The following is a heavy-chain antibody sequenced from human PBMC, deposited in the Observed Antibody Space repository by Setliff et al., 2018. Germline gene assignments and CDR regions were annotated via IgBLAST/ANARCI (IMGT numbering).Heavy chain of an antibody. CDR1: GGPLNSYS. V-gene: IGHV1-69*02. Sequence: ASVKVSCKASGGPLNSYSFSWVRQAPGQGLEWMGRIIPVLDITRYSQKFQGRVTITADKSTGIIYMELTSLGSDDTAVYYCARHPPPPNYFYIGALDSWGQGTLVTVSS. D-gene: IGHD3-16*01. J-gene: IGHJ4*02. CDR3: ARHPPPPNYFYIGALDS. CDR2: IIPVLDIT.